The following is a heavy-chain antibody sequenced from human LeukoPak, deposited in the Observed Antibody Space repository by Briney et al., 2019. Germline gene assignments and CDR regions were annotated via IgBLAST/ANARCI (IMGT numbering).Heavy chain of an antibody. CDR3: AKVEQWTWFDP. D-gene: IGHD1-26*01. V-gene: IGHV3-23*01. CDR2: INNSGGNT. CDR1: GFIISNYA. J-gene: IGHJ5*02. Sequence: PGGSLRLSCAASGFIISNYAMSWVRQAPGKGLEWVSTINNSGGNTHYADSVKGRLTISRDNSKNTLYLQMNSLRAEDTAVYSCAKVEQWTWFDPWGQGTLVTVSS.